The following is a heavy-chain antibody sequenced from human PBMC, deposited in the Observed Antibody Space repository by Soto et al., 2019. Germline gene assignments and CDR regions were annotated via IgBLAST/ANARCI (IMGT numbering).Heavy chain of an antibody. CDR1: GFTFSSYA. CDR3: AKDLVRRYSGSYSSYFDY. J-gene: IGHJ4*02. V-gene: IGHV3-23*01. CDR2: ISVGGSST. D-gene: IGHD1-26*01. Sequence: GGSLRLSCAASGFTFSSYAMSWVRQAPGKGLEWVSAISVGGSSTYYADSVKGRFTVSRDNSKNTLYLQINSLRAEDTAVYYCAKDLVRRYSGSYSSYFDYWGQGTPVTVSS.